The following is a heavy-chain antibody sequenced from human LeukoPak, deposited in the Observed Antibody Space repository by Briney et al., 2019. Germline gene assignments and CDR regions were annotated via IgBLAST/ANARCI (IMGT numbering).Heavy chain of an antibody. CDR3: APDLDFSSGWYRSPGYY. Sequence: GASVKVSCKASGYTFTSYYMHWVRQAPGQGLEWMGWINPNSGGTNYAQKFQGRVTMTRDTSISTAYMELSRLRSDDTAGYYCAPDLDFSSGWYRSPGYYWGQGTLVTVSS. CDR2: INPNSGGT. D-gene: IGHD6-19*01. CDR1: GYTFTSYY. J-gene: IGHJ4*02. V-gene: IGHV1-2*02.